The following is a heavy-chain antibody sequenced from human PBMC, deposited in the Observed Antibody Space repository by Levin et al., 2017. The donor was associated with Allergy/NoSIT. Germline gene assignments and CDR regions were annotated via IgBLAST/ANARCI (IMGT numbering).Heavy chain of an antibody. V-gene: IGHV3-23*01. CDR2: ISGSGDTT. Sequence: SGGSLRLSCAASGFTFSTYAMSWVRQAPGKGLEWVSGISGSGDTTSYGDSVKGRFTISRDNSKNTLYLQMNSLRAEDTAVYYCAKVWGGNWVRVYFNYWGQGTLVTVSS. CDR3: AKVWGGNWVRVYFNY. CDR1: GFTFSTYA. J-gene: IGHJ4*02. D-gene: IGHD7-27*01.